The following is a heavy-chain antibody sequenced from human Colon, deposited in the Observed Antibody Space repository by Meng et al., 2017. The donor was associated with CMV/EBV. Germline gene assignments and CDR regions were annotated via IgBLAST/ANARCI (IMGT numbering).Heavy chain of an antibody. Sequence: GESLKISCAASGFTFSSYGMHWVRQAPGKGLEWVAFIRYDGSNKYYADSVKGRFTISRDNSKNTLYLQMNSLRAEDTAVYYCAKDAHYYDSSGLGGFWGQGTLVTSPQ. J-gene: IGHJ4*02. V-gene: IGHV3-30*02. CDR1: GFTFSSYG. CDR2: IRYDGSNK. D-gene: IGHD3-22*01. CDR3: AKDAHYYDSSGLGGF.